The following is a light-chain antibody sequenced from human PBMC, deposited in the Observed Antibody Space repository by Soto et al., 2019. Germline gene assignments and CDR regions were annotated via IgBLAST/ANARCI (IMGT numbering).Light chain of an antibody. Sequence: QSVLTQPASVSGSPGQSITISCTGTSSDLGGYNFVSWYQQHPGEVPKLIIYDVTNRPSGVSDRFSGSKSGNTASLTISGLQAEDEADYYCSSYASSSTLVFGGGTQLTVL. CDR1: SSDLGGYNF. CDR2: DVT. J-gene: IGLJ2*01. CDR3: SSYASSSTLV. V-gene: IGLV2-14*03.